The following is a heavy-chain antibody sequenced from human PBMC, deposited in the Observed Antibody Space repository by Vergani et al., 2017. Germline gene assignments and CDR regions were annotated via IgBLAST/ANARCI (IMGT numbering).Heavy chain of an antibody. CDR3: ARDRRGVVREKGPYYYYYMDV. V-gene: IGHV1-69*08. J-gene: IGHJ6*03. Sequence: QVQLVQSGAEVKKPGSSVTVSCKASVGIFTSYTISWVRQAPGQGLEWMGMFITILGTANYAQNFQGRITITADKSTSTAYMELSSLRSEDTAVYYCARDRRGVVREKGPYYYYYMDVWGKGTTVTVSS. CDR1: VGIFTSYT. CDR2: FITILGTA. D-gene: IGHD2-21*01.